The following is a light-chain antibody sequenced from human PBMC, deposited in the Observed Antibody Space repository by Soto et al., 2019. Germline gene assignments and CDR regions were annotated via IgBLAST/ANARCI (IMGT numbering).Light chain of an antibody. CDR2: GVS. CDR1: SSDVGGYSY. Sequence: QSVLTQPASVSGSPGQSIAISCTGTSSDVGGYSYVSWYQQQPGKAPKPVISGVSNRPSGVSDRFSGSKSGNTASLTISGLQTEDEADYHCASYTTSSTYVFGTGTKVTVL. J-gene: IGLJ1*01. CDR3: ASYTTSSTYV. V-gene: IGLV2-14*01.